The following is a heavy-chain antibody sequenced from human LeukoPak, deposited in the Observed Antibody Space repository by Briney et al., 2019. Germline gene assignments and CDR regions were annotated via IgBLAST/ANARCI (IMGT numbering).Heavy chain of an antibody. CDR1: GGSISSYD. J-gene: IGHJ2*01. V-gene: IGHV4-4*07. CDR3: ARVRSSWYQDWYFDL. D-gene: IGHD6-13*01. Sequence: PSETLSLTCTVSGGSISSYDWSWIQQPAGKGLEWIGRTYTSGSTNYNPSLKSRVTMSVDMSKNQFSLKLSSMIAADTAVYYCARVRSSWYQDWYFDLWGRGTLVTVPS. CDR2: TYTSGST.